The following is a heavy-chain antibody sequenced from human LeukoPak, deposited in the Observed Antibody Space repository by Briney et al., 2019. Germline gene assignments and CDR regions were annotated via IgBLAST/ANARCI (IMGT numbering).Heavy chain of an antibody. CDR2: IYYSGST. CDR3: ARGTDDSSGYLDY. D-gene: IGHD3-22*01. Sequence: SETLSLTCTVSGGSISSTSYYWGWIRQAPGKGLGWIGSIYYSGSTPYNPSLKSRVTVSVDTSKNQFSLKLSSVTAADTAMYYCARGTDDSSGYLDYWGQGILVTVSS. V-gene: IGHV4-39*07. CDR1: GGSISSTSYY. J-gene: IGHJ4*02.